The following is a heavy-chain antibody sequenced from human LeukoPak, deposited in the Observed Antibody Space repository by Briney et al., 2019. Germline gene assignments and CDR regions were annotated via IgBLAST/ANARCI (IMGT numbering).Heavy chain of an antibody. V-gene: IGHV3-49*04. CDR3: TLGGFYSIV. D-gene: IGHD2-21*01. J-gene: IGHJ6*04. CDR1: GFAFSDHA. CDR2: IRSQAYEATS. Sequence: GGSLRVSCSASGFAFSDHAMRWVRQAPGKGLEWIGLIRSQAYEATSEYTVSVKGTVSISRDDSRSIAYLQMSSLRIDDTAVYDCTLGGFYSIVWGRGTTVTVSS.